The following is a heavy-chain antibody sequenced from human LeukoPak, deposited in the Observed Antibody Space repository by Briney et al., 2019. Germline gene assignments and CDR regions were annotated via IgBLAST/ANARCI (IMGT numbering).Heavy chain of an antibody. CDR1: GYTFTSYA. V-gene: IGHV7-4-1*02. Sequence: ASVKVSCKASGYTFTSYAVNWVRQAPGQGLEWMGWINTNTGNPTYAQGFTGRFVFSLDTSVSTAYLQISSLKAEDTAVYYCARTSFGGYEYYFDYWGQGTLVTVSS. CDR2: INTNTGNP. J-gene: IGHJ4*02. CDR3: ARTSFGGYEYYFDY. D-gene: IGHD3-16*01.